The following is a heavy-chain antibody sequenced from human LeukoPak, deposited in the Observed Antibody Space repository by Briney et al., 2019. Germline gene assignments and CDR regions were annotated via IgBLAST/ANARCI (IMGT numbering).Heavy chain of an antibody. J-gene: IGHJ4*02. CDR1: GFTFSSYA. D-gene: IGHD3-22*01. V-gene: IGHV3-23*01. CDR3: AKGSNYYDSSGYLLYYFDY. Sequence: GGSLRLSFAASGFTFSSYAMSWVRQAPGKGLEWVSAISGSGGSTYYADSVKGRFTISRDNSKNTLYLQMNSLRAEDTAVYYCAKGSNYYDSSGYLLYYFDYWGQGTLVTVSS. CDR2: ISGSGGST.